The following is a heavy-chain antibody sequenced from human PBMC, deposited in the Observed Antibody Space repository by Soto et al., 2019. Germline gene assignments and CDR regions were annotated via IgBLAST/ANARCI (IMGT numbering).Heavy chain of an antibody. V-gene: IGHV4-31*03. CDR3: ARGSMVRGVTPFDI. D-gene: IGHD3-10*01. CDR2: IYYSGSA. Sequence: QVQLQESGPGLVKPSQTLSLTCNVSSGSISRGPYYWSWIRQHPGGGLEWIGYIYYSGSAYYNPSLESRVTMSIVTSKSHFSLKLISVTAADTAVYYCARGSMVRGVTPFDIWGHGTLVTVSS. J-gene: IGHJ3*02. CDR1: SGSISRGPYY.